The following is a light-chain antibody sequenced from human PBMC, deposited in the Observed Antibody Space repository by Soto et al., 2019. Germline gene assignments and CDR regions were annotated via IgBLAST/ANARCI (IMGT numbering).Light chain of an antibody. CDR2: GAS. CDR1: QSVSSD. Sequence: IVMTQSPATLSVSPGDRVTLSCRASQSVSSDLAWYQQKPGQAPRLLIYGASTRATGVPARFSGSGSGTEFTLTISSLKSEDFAIYYCQQYNNWPPYTFGQGTKVDIK. CDR3: QQYNNWPPYT. J-gene: IGKJ2*01. V-gene: IGKV3-15*01.